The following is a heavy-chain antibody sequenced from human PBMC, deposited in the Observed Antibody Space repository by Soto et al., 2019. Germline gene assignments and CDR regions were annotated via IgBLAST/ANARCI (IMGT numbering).Heavy chain of an antibody. CDR1: GYTFTSYA. V-gene: IGHV1-18*04. J-gene: IGHJ5*02. Sequence: ASVKVSCKASGYTFTSYALSWVRHAPGQGLEWMGRISTYNGNTNYAQNHQGRVTMTTDISTNTAYMELRSLRSDDTAVYYCARVVGGIPVAGSWNWFDPWGQGTLVTVSS. CDR2: ISTYNGNT. D-gene: IGHD6-19*01. CDR3: ARVVGGIPVAGSWNWFDP.